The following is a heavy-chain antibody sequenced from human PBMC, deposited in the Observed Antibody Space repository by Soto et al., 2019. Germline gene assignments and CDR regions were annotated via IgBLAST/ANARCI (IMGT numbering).Heavy chain of an antibody. Sequence: QVQLQQWGAGLLKPSETLSLTCAVYGGSFSGYYWSWIRQPPGKGLEWIGEINHSGSTNYNPSRKSRVTISVDTSKNQFSLKRSSVNAADTAVYYCARGRGYCSSTSCYAPLDYWGQGTLVTVSS. CDR1: GGSFSGYY. V-gene: IGHV4-34*01. J-gene: IGHJ4*02. D-gene: IGHD2-2*01. CDR2: INHSGST. CDR3: ARGRGYCSSTSCYAPLDY.